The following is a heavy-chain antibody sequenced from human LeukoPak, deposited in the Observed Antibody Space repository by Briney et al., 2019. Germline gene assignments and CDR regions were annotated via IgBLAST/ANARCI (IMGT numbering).Heavy chain of an antibody. CDR2: ISYDGSNK. CDR1: GFTFSSYA. V-gene: IGHV3-30-3*01. Sequence: GGSLRLSCAASGFTFSSYAMHWVRQAPGKGLEWVAVISYDGSNKYYADSVKGRFTISRDNSKNTLYLQMNSLRAEDTAVYYCARDVIAVALYYFDHWGQGTLVTVSS. J-gene: IGHJ4*02. D-gene: IGHD6-19*01. CDR3: ARDVIAVALYYFDH.